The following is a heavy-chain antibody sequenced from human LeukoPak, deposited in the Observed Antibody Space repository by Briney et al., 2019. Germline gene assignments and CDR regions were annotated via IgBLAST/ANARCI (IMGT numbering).Heavy chain of an antibody. Sequence: SETLSLTCAVYGGSFSGYYWSWIRQPPGKGLEWIGEINHSGSTNYNPSLKSRVTISVGASKNQFSLKLSSVTAADTAVYYCARGFKRGWFIYWGQGTLVTVSS. CDR1: GGSFSGYY. V-gene: IGHV4-34*01. CDR2: INHSGST. D-gene: IGHD6-19*01. CDR3: ARGFKRGWFIY. J-gene: IGHJ4*02.